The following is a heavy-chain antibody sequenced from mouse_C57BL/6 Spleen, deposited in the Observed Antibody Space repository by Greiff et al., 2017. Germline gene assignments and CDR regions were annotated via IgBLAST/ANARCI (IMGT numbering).Heavy chain of an antibody. Sequence: VQLQQPGAELVKPGASVKLSCKASGYTFTSYWMHWVKQRPGQGLEWIGMIHPNSGSTNYNEKFKSKATLTVDKSSSTAYMQLSSLTSEDSAVYYCARDYYGSSSYAMDYWGQGTSATVSS. J-gene: IGHJ4*01. V-gene: IGHV1-64*01. D-gene: IGHD1-1*01. CDR3: ARDYYGSSSYAMDY. CDR2: IHPNSGST. CDR1: GYTFTSYW.